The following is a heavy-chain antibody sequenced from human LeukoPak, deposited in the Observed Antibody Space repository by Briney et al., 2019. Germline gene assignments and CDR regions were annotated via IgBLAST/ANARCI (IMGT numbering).Heavy chain of an antibody. CDR3: ARELPTIGGMDV. J-gene: IGHJ6*02. D-gene: IGHD3-3*01. V-gene: IGHV3-66*01. CDR2: IYSGGST. Sequence: PGGSLRLSCAASGFTVSSNHMSWVRQAPGKGLEWVSVIYSGGSTYYADSVKGRFTISRDNSKNTLYLQMNSLRAEDTAVYYCARELPTIGGMDVWGQGTTVTVSS. CDR1: GFTVSSNH.